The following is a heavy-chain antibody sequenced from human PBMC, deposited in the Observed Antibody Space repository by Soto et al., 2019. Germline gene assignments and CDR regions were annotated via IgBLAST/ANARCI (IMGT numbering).Heavy chain of an antibody. CDR1: GFTFSGSW. CDR3: ARGIFGSGTANDY. J-gene: IGHJ4*02. D-gene: IGHD3-10*01. CDR2: INGVGSGT. V-gene: IGHV3-74*01. Sequence: EVQLVESGGGLVQPGGSLRLSCAASGFTFSGSWMHWVRQAPGKGLVWVSRINGVGSGTSYADFVKGRFTISRDDAKNTLFLQMNGLRAEDTAVYYCARGIFGSGTANDYWGQGTLVTVSS.